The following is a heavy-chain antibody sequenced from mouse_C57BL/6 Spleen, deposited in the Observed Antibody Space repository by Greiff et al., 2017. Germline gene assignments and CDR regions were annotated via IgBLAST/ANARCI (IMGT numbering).Heavy chain of an antibody. CDR1: GYTFTDYY. D-gene: IGHD2-5*01. CDR2: INPNNGGT. Sequence: EVQLHQSGPEVVKPGASVKISCKASGYTFTDYYMNWVKQSHGKSLEWIGDINPNNGGTSYNQKFKGKATLTVDKSSSTAYMELRSLTSEDSAVYYCARGDSNYYFDYWGQGTTLTVSS. J-gene: IGHJ2*01. CDR3: ARGDSNYYFDY. V-gene: IGHV1-26*01.